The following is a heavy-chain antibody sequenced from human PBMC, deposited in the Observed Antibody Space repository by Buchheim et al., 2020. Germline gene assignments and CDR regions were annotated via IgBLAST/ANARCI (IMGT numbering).Heavy chain of an antibody. CDR3: AKIREGRREDSLWFGELLPPYYFDY. Sequence: EVQLLESGGGLVQPGGSLRLSCAASGFTFSSYAMSWVRQAPGKGLEWVSAISGSGGSTYYADSVKGRFTISRDNSKNTLYLQMNSLRAEDTAVYYCAKIREGRREDSLWFGELLPPYYFDYWGQGTL. D-gene: IGHD3-10*01. CDR1: GFTFSSYA. J-gene: IGHJ4*02. CDR2: ISGSGGST. V-gene: IGHV3-23*01.